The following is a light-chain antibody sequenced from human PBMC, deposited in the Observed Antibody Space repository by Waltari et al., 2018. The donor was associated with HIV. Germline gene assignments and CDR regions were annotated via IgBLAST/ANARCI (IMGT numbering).Light chain of an antibody. Sequence: SYVLTQPPSVSVAPGQTARVSCGGHNVGSKTVHWYQQKPGQAPVLVVSDASDRPSGIPERFSGSNSGNTATLTITRVEAGDEADYFCQVWHENPHHAVFGGGTKLTVL. J-gene: IGLJ3*02. CDR3: QVWHENPHHAV. V-gene: IGLV3-21*02. CDR2: DAS. CDR1: NVGSKT.